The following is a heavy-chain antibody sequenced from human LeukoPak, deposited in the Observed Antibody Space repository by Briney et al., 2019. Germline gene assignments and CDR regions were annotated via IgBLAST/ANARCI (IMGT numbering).Heavy chain of an antibody. CDR3: AREIRAYCGGDCSHPWFDP. V-gene: IGHV4-61*02. CDR1: GGSISSGSYY. Sequence: PSETLSLTCTVSGGSISSGSYYWSWIRQPAGKGLEWIGRIYTSGSTNYNPSLKSRVTISVDTSKNQFSLKLSSVTAADTAVYYCAREIRAYCGGDCSHPWFDPWGQGTLVTVSS. CDR2: IYTSGST. D-gene: IGHD2-21*02. J-gene: IGHJ5*02.